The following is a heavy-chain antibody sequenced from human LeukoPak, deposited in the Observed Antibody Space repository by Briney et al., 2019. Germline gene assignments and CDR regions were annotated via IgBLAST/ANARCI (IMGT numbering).Heavy chain of an antibody. J-gene: IGHJ6*02. D-gene: IGHD1-1*01. V-gene: IGHV4-39*07. CDR3: ARDRWNDAYNGMDV. CDR1: GASISSSSYY. Sequence: PSETLSPTCTVSGASISSSSYYWGWLRQPPGKGLEWIGSIYYSGSTYYNPSLKSRVTISVDTSKNQFSLKLSSVTAADTAVYYCARDRWNDAYNGMDVWGQGTTVTVSS. CDR2: IYYSGST.